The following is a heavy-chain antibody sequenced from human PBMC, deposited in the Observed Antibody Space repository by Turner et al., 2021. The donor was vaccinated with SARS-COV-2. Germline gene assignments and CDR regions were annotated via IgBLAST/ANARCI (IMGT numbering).Heavy chain of an antibody. D-gene: IGHD3-22*01. V-gene: IGHV3-21*01. CDR2: VSSGRSYI. CDR3: ARQKPGFDSSGYYPDAFDI. J-gene: IGHJ3*02. Sequence: VQLVESGGGLVQPGGSLRLSCAASGFTFSTYTMNWVRQAPGKGLEWVSSVSSGRSYIYYADSVKGRFTISRDNAKKSLFLKMNSLRAEDTAVYYCARQKPGFDSSGYYPDAFDIWGQGTMVTVSS. CDR1: GFTFSTYT.